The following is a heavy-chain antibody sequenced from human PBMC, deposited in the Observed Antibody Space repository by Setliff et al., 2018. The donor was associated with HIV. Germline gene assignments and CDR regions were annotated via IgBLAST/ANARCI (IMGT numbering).Heavy chain of an antibody. CDR2: ISSSNNANR. CDR1: GFIFSDYY. V-gene: IGHV3-11*06. Sequence: SGGSLRLSCAASGFIFSDYYMSWIRQAPGKGLEWISYISSSNNANRNYADSVKGRFTISRDNAKHSLYLQMNSLRAEDTAVYYCARYRGPGNSEYYFDYWGQGTLVTVSS. J-gene: IGHJ4*02. D-gene: IGHD4-4*01. CDR3: ARYRGPGNSEYYFDY.